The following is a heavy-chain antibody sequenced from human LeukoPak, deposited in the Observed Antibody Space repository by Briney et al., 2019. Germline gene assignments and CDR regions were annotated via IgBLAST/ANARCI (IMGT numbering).Heavy chain of an antibody. D-gene: IGHD6-25*01. CDR3: ARERLYHYYGMDV. CDR2: IYYSGST. Sequence: SETLSLTCTVSGGSISSGGYYWSWIRQHPGRGLEWIGYIYYSGSTYYNPSLKSRVTISVDTSKNQFSLKLSSVTAADTAVYYCARERLYHYYGMDVWGQGTTVTVSS. V-gene: IGHV4-31*03. J-gene: IGHJ6*02. CDR1: GGSISSGGYY.